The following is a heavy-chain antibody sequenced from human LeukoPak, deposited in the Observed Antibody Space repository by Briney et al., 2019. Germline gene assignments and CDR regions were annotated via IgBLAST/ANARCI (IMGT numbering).Heavy chain of an antibody. V-gene: IGHV5-51*01. J-gene: IGHJ4*02. CDR1: GYSFTSYR. CDR3: VLRFLVTVYFDY. Sequence: GDSLKISCKGSGYSFTSYRIGGVRQMPGKGREWKGIIYPSDSDARYNPSFQGQVTTSSHETIPNAYLQWSSLKASDTAMYYCVLRFLVTVYFDYWGQGTLVTVSP. CDR2: IYPSDSDA. D-gene: IGHD3-3*01.